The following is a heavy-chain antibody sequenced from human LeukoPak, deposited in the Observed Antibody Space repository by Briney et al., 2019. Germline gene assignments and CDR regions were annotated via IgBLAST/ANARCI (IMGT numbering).Heavy chain of an antibody. D-gene: IGHD1-26*01. CDR2: FSYSGST. CDR1: GVSISDYH. V-gene: IGHV4-59*01. Sequence: SETLSLTCSVSGVSISDYHWIWIRQPPAKGLEWMGYFSYSGSTRYNPSLKSRVTMSVDTSKNQFSLRLISVAAANTAVYYCARMYSGTSYYFDFWGQGTLVTVSS. CDR3: ARMYSGTSYYFDF. J-gene: IGHJ4*02.